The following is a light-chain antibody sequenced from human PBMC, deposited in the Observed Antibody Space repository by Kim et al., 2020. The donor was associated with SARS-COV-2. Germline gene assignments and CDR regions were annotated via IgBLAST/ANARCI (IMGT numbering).Light chain of an antibody. CDR2: DAS. CDR3: QQRSNWPPT. CDR1: QSVSSY. J-gene: IGKJ4*01. Sequence: LSPGEGATLSSRASQSVSSYLAWYQQRPGQAPRLLIYDASNRATGIPARFSGSGSGIDFTLTISSLEPEDFAVYYCQQRSNWPPTFGGGTKVDIK. V-gene: IGKV3-11*01.